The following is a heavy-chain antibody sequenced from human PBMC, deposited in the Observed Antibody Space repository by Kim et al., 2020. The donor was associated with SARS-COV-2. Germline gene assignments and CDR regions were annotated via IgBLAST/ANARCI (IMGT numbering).Heavy chain of an antibody. V-gene: IGHV5-51*01. Sequence: DSDTRYSPSFQGQVTISADKSISTAYLQWSSLKASDTAMYYCARGYGANYWGQGTLVTVSS. J-gene: IGHJ4*02. D-gene: IGHD4-17*01. CDR3: ARGYGANY. CDR2: DSDT.